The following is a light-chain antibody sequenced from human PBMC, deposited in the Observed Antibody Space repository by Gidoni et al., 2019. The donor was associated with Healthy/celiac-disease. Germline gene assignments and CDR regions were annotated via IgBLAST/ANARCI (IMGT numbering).Light chain of an antibody. CDR2: WAS. Sequence: VMTQSQDSRAVSLGERATINCKSSQSVLYSSNNKNYLAWYQQKPGQPPKLLIYWASTRESGVPDRFSGSGSGTDFTLTISSLQAEDVAVYYCQQYYSTPYTFXXXTKLEIK. CDR3: QQYYSTPYT. CDR1: QSVLYSSNNKNY. V-gene: IGKV4-1*01. J-gene: IGKJ2*01.